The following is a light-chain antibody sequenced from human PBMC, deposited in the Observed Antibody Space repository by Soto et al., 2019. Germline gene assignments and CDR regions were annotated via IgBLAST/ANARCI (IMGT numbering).Light chain of an antibody. CDR3: SSYTSSSTLLYV. V-gene: IGLV2-14*01. CDR2: DVS. Sequence: QSALTQPASVSGSPGQSITISCTGTSSDVGGYNYVSWYQQHPGKAPKLMIYDVSTRPSGVSNCFSWSKSSNTASLTISGLQAEDEADYYCSSYTSSSTLLYVFGTGTKLTVL. J-gene: IGLJ1*01. CDR1: SSDVGGYNY.